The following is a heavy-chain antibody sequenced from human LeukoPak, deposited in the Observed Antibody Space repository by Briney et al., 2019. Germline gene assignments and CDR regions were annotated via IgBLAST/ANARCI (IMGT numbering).Heavy chain of an antibody. CDR3: TRHPSSGHRLYFDY. J-gene: IGHJ4*02. Sequence: SETLSLTCTVSGGSISSGGYYWGWIRQPPGKGLEWIGSIYYSGSTYYNPSLKSRVTISVDTSKNQFSLKLSSVTAADTAVYYCTRHPSSGHRLYFDYWGQGTLVTVSS. D-gene: IGHD6-19*01. V-gene: IGHV4-39*01. CDR2: IYYSGST. CDR1: GGSISSGGYY.